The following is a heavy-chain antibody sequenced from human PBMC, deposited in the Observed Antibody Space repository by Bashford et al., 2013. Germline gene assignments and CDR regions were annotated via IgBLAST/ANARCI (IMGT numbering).Heavy chain of an antibody. J-gene: IGHJ5*02. Sequence: SETLSLTCTVSGGSISSSSYYWGWIRQPAGKGLEWIGDFYYIGSTIYNPSLKSRLTLSIDTSKNQFSLKLSSVTAADTAMYYCARGRYCTNGVCPLSGFHPWGQGTLVTVSS. CDR3: ARGRYCTNGVCPLSGFHP. CDR1: GGSISSSSYY. V-gene: IGHV4-61*10. D-gene: IGHD2-8*01. CDR2: FYYIGST.